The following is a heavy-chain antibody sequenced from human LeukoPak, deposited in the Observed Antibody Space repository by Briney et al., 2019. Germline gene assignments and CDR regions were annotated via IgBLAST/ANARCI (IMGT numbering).Heavy chain of an antibody. CDR1: GGIFSSYA. Sequence: ASVKVSCKATGGIFSSYAISWVRQAPGQGLEWMGWISAYNGNTKYVQKLQGRVTMTTDTSTSTAYMELRSLRSDDTAVYYCARDRSSLTLVRGIIGDYFDYWGQGTLVTVSS. V-gene: IGHV1-18*01. D-gene: IGHD3-10*01. CDR3: ARDRSSLTLVRGIIGDYFDY. CDR2: ISAYNGNT. J-gene: IGHJ4*02.